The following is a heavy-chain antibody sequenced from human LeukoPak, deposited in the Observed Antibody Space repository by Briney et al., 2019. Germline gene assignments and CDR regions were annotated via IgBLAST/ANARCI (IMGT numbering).Heavy chain of an antibody. CDR1: GFTFSSYW. D-gene: IGHD2-2*01. J-gene: IGHJ4*02. Sequence: GGSLRLSCAASGFTFSSYWMSWVRQAPGKGLEWVANIKQDGSEKYYVDSVKGRFTISRDNAKNSLYLQMNSLRAEDTAVYYCARDLGYCSSTSCNQEVFRGQGTLVTVSS. V-gene: IGHV3-7*01. CDR3: ARDLGYCSSTSCNQEVF. CDR2: IKQDGSEK.